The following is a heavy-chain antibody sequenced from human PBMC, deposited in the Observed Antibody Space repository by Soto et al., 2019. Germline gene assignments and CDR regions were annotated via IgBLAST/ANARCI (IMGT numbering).Heavy chain of an antibody. CDR1: GGSFSGCY. V-gene: IGHV4-34*01. CDR3: AVRYCSSTSCSTLDS. CDR2: INHSGST. D-gene: IGHD2-2*01. Sequence: SETLSLTCVVSGGSFSGCYWNWIRQPPGKGLEWIGEINHSGSTNYNPSLKSRVTISVDTSKNQLSLRLSSVTAADTAMYYCAVRYCSSTSCSTLDSWGQGTLVTVSS. J-gene: IGHJ4*02.